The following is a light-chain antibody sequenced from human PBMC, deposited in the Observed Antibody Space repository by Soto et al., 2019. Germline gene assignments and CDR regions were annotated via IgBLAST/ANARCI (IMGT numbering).Light chain of an antibody. Sequence: EIVMTQSPATLSVSPGERATLSCRASQSIGGSLAWYQQKAGQAPRLLIYGASNRATGVPARFSGSGSGTDFTLTISSLQSEDFAVYYCQQYDNWWAFGPGTNVQIK. CDR2: GAS. V-gene: IGKV3-15*01. J-gene: IGKJ1*01. CDR1: QSIGGS. CDR3: QQYDNWWA.